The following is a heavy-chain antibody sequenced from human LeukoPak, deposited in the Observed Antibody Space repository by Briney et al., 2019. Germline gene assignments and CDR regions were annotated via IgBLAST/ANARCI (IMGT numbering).Heavy chain of an antibody. J-gene: IGHJ3*02. CDR1: GDSVSSNSAA. V-gene: IGHV6-1*01. CDR3: ARALDYYDSSGYYEGAFDI. CDR2: TYYRSKWYN. Sequence: SQTLSLTCAISGDSVSSNSAAWNWIRQSPSRGLEWLGRTYYRSKWYNDYAVSVKSRITINTDTSKNHFSLQLNSVTPEDTAVYYCARALDYYDSSGYYEGAFDIWGQGTMVTVSS. D-gene: IGHD3-22*01.